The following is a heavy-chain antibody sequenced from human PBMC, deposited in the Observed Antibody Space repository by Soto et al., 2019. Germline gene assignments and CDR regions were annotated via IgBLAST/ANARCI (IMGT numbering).Heavy chain of an antibody. J-gene: IGHJ4*02. V-gene: IGHV3-21*01. CDR2: INNSSSYI. CDR3: ARGGDLAPVDY. D-gene: IGHD3-10*01. Sequence: PGGSLRLSCAASGFTFNSYWMHWVRQVPGKGLEWVSSINNSSSYIYYADSVKGRFTISRDIAKNSLYLQMNSLRAEDTAVYYCARGGDLAPVDYWGQGTLVTVSS. CDR1: GFTFNSYW.